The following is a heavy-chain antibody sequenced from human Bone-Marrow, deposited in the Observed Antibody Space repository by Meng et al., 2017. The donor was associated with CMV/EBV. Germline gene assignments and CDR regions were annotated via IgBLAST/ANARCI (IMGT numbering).Heavy chain of an antibody. CDR2: IYPGDSDT. CDR3: ARVATWYCSSTSCSYFDY. V-gene: IGHV5-51*01. Sequence: KVSCKGSGYSFTSYWIGWVRQMPGKGLEWMGIIYPGDSDTRYSPSFQGQVTISADKSISTAYLQWSSLKASDTAMDYGARVATWYCSSTSCSYFDYWGQGTLVTVSS. D-gene: IGHD2-2*01. CDR1: GYSFTSYW. J-gene: IGHJ4*02.